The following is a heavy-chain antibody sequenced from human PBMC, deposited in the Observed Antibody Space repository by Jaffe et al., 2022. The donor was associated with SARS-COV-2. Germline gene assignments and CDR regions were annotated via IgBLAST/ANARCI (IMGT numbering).Heavy chain of an antibody. J-gene: IGHJ5*02. CDR1: GGSISSYY. Sequence: QVQLQESGPGLVKPSETLSLTCTVSGGSISSYYWSWIRQPPGKGLEWIGYIYYSGSTNYNPSLKSRVTISVDTSKNQFSLKLSSVTAADTAVYYCARVGSYYDILTGYYNLGWFDPWGQGTLVTVSS. CDR3: ARVGSYYDILTGYYNLGWFDP. CDR2: IYYSGST. D-gene: IGHD3-9*01. V-gene: IGHV4-59*01.